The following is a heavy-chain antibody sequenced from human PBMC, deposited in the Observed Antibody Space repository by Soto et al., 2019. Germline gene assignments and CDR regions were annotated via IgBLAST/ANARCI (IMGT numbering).Heavy chain of an antibody. CDR3: ARLRWETENNWFDP. V-gene: IGHV4-30-4*01. D-gene: IGHD1-26*01. J-gene: IGHJ5*02. CDR1: GDSINSVDHY. Sequence: SETLSLTCTVSGDSINSVDHYWSWIRQPPGKGLEWMGYIYHSGSTHYNPSLNSRLTISIDTSTNRFSLNLTSVTAADTAVYFCARLRWETENNWFDPWGQGALVTVS. CDR2: IYHSGST.